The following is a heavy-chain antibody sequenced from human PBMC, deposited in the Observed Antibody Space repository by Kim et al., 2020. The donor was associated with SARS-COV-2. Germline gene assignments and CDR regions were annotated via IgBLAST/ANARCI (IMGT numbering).Heavy chain of an antibody. D-gene: IGHD5-18*01. Sequence: PTLTSQVTISVDTSKNQFSLKLSSVTAADTAVYYCARGGGPRGYSYGLDYWGQGTLVTVSS. V-gene: IGHV4-59*09. CDR3: ARGGGPRGYSYGLDY. J-gene: IGHJ4*02.